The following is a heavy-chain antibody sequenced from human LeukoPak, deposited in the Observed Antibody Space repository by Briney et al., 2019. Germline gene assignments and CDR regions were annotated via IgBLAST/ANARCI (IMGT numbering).Heavy chain of an antibody. CDR2: IYYSGST. J-gene: IGHJ4*02. V-gene: IGHV4-59*01. Sequence: KASETLSLTCTVSGGSISSYYWSWIRQPPGKGLEWIGYIYYSGSTNYNPSLKSRVTISVDTSKNQFSLKLSSVTAADTAVYYCARGDSSGYYPNFDYWGQGTLVTVSS. CDR3: ARGDSSGYYPNFDY. D-gene: IGHD3-22*01. CDR1: GGSISSYY.